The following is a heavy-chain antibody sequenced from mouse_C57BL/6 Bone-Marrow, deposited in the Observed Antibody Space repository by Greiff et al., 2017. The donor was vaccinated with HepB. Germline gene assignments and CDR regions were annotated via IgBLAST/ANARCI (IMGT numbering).Heavy chain of an antibody. V-gene: IGHV1-69*01. J-gene: IGHJ2*01. CDR2: IDPSDSYT. D-gene: IGHD1-1*01. CDR3: ARHGSSMDYFDY. CDR1: GYTFTSYW. Sequence: QVQLQQPGAELVMPGASVKLSCKASGYTFTSYWMHWVKQRPGQGLEWIGEIDPSDSYTNYNQKFKGKSTLTVDKSSSTAYMQLSSLTSEDSAVYYCARHGSSMDYFDYWGQGTTLTVSS.